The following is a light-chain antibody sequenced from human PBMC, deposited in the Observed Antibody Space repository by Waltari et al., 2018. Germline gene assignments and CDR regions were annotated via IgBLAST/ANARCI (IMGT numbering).Light chain of an antibody. Sequence: QSVLTQPPSASGTPGPRVTISCSGSNSNAGSNSVNWSQQVPGTAPKLLIYRNNQRPSGVPDRFSGSKSGTSASLAISGLQSEDEADYYCAAWDYSLDGHVLFGGGTKLTVL. CDR2: RNN. J-gene: IGLJ2*01. CDR3: AAWDYSLDGHVL. CDR1: NSNAGSNS. V-gene: IGLV1-44*01.